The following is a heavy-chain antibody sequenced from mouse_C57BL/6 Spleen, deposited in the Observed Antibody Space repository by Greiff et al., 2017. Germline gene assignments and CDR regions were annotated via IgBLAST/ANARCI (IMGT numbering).Heavy chain of an antibody. Sequence: VQLKESGPGLVKPSPSLSLTCSVSGYSITSAYYWYWMRQTPRNQLEWMGYISYDGSNNYNPTFKNRITITRDTSKNQFFLKLNYRTTEDTATYYCARCYDSNYENDLDYWGQGTTLTVSS. V-gene: IGHV3-6*01. CDR2: ISYDGSN. CDR3: ARCYDSNYENDLDY. J-gene: IGHJ2*01. D-gene: IGHD2-5*01. CDR1: GYSITSAYY.